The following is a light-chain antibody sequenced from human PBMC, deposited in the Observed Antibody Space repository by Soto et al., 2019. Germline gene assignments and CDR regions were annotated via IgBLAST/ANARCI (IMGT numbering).Light chain of an antibody. J-gene: IGKJ4*01. CDR1: HSVSGNY. Sequence: ETVLTQSPGTLSLSPGERATLSCRASHSVSGNYLAWYQQKPGRAPRLLISGASSRAAGIPDRFSGSGSRTDFTLAISRLEPEDCAVYYCQQYGGSRLVTFGGGTKVEIK. CDR3: QQYGGSRLVT. CDR2: GAS. V-gene: IGKV3-20*01.